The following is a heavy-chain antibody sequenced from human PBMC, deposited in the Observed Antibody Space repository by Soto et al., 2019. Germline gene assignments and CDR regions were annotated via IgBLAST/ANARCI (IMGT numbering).Heavy chain of an antibody. CDR2: ISAYNGNT. Sequence: ASVKVSCKASGYTFTSYGISWVRQAPGQGLEWMGWISAYNGNTNYAQKLQGRVTMTTDTSTSTAYMEPRSLRSDDTAVYYCARGRGVLRFLEWLPDPDYYYYGMDVWGQGTTVTVSS. V-gene: IGHV1-18*01. D-gene: IGHD3-3*01. J-gene: IGHJ6*02. CDR1: GYTFTSYG. CDR3: ARGRGVLRFLEWLPDPDYYYYGMDV.